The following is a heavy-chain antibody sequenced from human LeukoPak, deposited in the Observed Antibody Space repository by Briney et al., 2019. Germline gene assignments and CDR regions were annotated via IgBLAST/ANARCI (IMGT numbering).Heavy chain of an antibody. CDR3: ARFPSYGTGTELDY. Sequence: GGSLRLSCAASGFTFSNYAMAWVRQAPGQGLEWVSTLTASGSKPHSADSLKGWFTISRDNSKNTLFLHMNSLRVEDTATYYCARFPSYGTGTELDYWGQGTLVTVSS. V-gene: IGHV3-23*01. CDR1: GFTFSNYA. CDR2: LTASGSKP. J-gene: IGHJ4*02. D-gene: IGHD1-7*01.